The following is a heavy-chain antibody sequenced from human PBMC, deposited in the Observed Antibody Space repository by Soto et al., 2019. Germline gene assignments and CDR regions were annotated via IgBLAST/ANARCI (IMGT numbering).Heavy chain of an antibody. CDR1: GCIFIDYW. J-gene: IGHJ4*02. Sequence: GESLKISCQASGCIFIDYWIGWVRQMPGKGLEWMGIVYPRDSDTRYSPSFQGQVTISADRSTGTAFLQWRSLKASDTALYYCARPPLPGYSIHFNSWGQGTLVTVSS. V-gene: IGHV5-51*01. CDR2: VYPRDSDT. D-gene: IGHD2-15*01. CDR3: ARPPLPGYSIHFNS.